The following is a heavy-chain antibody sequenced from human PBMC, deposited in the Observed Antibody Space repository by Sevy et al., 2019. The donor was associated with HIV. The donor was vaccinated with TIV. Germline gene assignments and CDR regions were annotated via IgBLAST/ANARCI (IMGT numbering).Heavy chain of an antibody. CDR2: ISGYNGDT. J-gene: IGHJ1*01. Sequence: ASVKVSCKASGYTFTSYVISWVRQAPGQGLEWMGRISGYNGDTNYAQKLQGRVTMTTDTSTSTAYMELRSLRSDDTAAYYCARAPSGSQGPGQYFQHWGQGTLVTVSS. CDR3: ARAPSGSQGPGQYFQH. CDR1: GYTFTSYV. D-gene: IGHD1-26*01. V-gene: IGHV1-18*01.